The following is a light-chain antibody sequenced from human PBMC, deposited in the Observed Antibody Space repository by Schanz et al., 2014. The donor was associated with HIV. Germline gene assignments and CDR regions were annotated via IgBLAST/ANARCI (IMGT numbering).Light chain of an antibody. CDR1: QSVSSSY. CDR3: QQPASYPLT. CDR2: GAS. Sequence: EIVLTQSPGTLSLSPGERATLSCRASQSVSSSYLAWYQQKPGQAPRLLIYGASSRATGIPDRFSGSGSGTDFTLTISRLEPEDFATYYCQQPASYPLTFGGGTKVEIK. V-gene: IGKV3-20*01. J-gene: IGKJ4*01.